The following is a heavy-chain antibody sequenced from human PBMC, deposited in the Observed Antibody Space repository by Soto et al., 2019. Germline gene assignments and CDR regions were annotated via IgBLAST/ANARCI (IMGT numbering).Heavy chain of an antibody. Sequence: PSETLSLTCTVSGGSISSYYWSWIRQPPGKGLEWIGYIYYSGSTNYNPSLKSRVTISVDTSKNQFSLKLSSVTAADTAVYYCARHDSSGYYSDFDYWGQGTLVTVPQ. J-gene: IGHJ4*02. CDR3: ARHDSSGYYSDFDY. CDR1: GGSISSYY. CDR2: IYYSGST. V-gene: IGHV4-59*08. D-gene: IGHD3-22*01.